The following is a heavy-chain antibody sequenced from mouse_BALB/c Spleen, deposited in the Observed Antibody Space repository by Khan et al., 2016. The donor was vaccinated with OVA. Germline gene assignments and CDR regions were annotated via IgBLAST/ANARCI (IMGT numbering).Heavy chain of an antibody. CDR1: GYSITSGYC. V-gene: IGHV3-1*02. CDR2: ISYSGST. J-gene: IGHJ2*01. Sequence: EVQLQESGPGLVKPSQSLSLTCTVTGYSITSGYCWNWIRQFPGNQLEWMGYISYSGSTHYNPSLQSRISITRDTSKNQFFLQLNSVTTEDTATYYCARTARIKYWGEGTTLTVSS. D-gene: IGHD1-2*01. CDR3: ARTARIKY.